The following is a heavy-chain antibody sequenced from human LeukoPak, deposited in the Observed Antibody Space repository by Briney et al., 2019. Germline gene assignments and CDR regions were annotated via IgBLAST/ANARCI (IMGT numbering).Heavy chain of an antibody. Sequence: GGSLRLSCAASGFTFTNYAMNWVRQAPGKGLEWVSVICGRGGSAYYADSVKGRFTISRDNSKNTLYLQMNSLRAEDTAVYYCARDYYDVSGYYYEGGPPIVPPDYWGQGTLVTVSS. D-gene: IGHD3-22*01. CDR2: ICGRGGSA. J-gene: IGHJ4*02. CDR3: ARDYYDVSGYYYEGGPPIVPPDY. V-gene: IGHV3-23*01. CDR1: GFTFTNYA.